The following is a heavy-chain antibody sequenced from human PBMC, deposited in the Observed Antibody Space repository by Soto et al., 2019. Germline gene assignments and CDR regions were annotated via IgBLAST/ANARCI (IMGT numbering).Heavy chain of an antibody. Sequence: VKVSCKASGYTFTSYAMHWVRQAPGQRLEWMGWINAGNGNTKYSQKFQGRVTITRDTSASTAYMELSSLRSEDTAVYYCARGRASFDYGDYSYWGQGTLVTVSS. J-gene: IGHJ4*02. CDR3: ARGRASFDYGDYSY. CDR2: INAGNGNT. CDR1: GYTFTSYA. D-gene: IGHD4-17*01. V-gene: IGHV1-3*01.